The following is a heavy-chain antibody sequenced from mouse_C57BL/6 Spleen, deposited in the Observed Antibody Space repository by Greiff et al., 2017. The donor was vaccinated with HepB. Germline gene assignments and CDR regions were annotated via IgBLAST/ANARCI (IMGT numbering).Heavy chain of an antibody. J-gene: IGHJ2*01. CDR3: ARIYYGSTDY. CDR1: GFNIKDYY. CDR2: IDPDDGET. D-gene: IGHD1-1*01. V-gene: IGHV14-2*01. Sequence: VQLQQSGAELVKPGASVKLSCTASGFNIKDYYMHWVKQRTEQGLEWIGRIDPDDGETKYSPKFQGKATIATDTSSNTAYLRLSSLTSEDTAVYSSARIYYGSTDYWGQGTTLTVSS.